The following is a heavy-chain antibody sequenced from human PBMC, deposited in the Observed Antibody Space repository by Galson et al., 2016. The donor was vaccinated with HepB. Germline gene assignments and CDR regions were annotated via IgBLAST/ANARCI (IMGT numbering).Heavy chain of an antibody. V-gene: IGHV4-4*02. D-gene: IGHD2-21*02. CDR2: IYHTGSA. CDR3: ANLGYCSGDCYSVN. J-gene: IGHJ4*02. Sequence: ETLSLTCGVSGGSISSRHWWSWVRQSPGKGLEWIGEIYHTGSANYNPSLKSRVTISVDKTKNHFSLELNSVTAADTAVYYCANLGYCSGDCYSVNWGQGTMVTISS. CDR1: GGSISSRHW.